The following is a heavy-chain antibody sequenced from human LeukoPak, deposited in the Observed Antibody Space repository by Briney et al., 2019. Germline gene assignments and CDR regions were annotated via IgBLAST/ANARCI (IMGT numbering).Heavy chain of an antibody. CDR3: ARITSSGSHDY. CDR1: GDSVSSDSAA. V-gene: IGHV6-1*01. Sequence: SQTLSLTCAISGDSVSSDSAAWSWIRQSPSRGLEWLGRTQYRSRWYNDYAVSVKSRIIINPDTSKNQFSLQLNSVTPDDTAVYYCARITSSGSHDYWGQGTLVTVSS. D-gene: IGHD3-10*01. CDR2: TQYRSRWYN. J-gene: IGHJ4*02.